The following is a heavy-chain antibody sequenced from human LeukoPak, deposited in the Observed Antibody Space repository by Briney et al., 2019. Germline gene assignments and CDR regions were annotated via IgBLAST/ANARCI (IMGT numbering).Heavy chain of an antibody. Sequence: GASVKVSCKASGGTFSSYAISWVRQAPGQGLEWMGGIIPIFGTANYAQKFRGRVTITADESTSTAYMELSSLRSEDTAVYYCARGDHVGLGIDYWGQGTLVTVSS. J-gene: IGHJ4*02. CDR2: IIPIFGTA. V-gene: IGHV1-69*13. CDR1: GGTFSSYA. CDR3: ARGDHVGLGIDY. D-gene: IGHD7-27*01.